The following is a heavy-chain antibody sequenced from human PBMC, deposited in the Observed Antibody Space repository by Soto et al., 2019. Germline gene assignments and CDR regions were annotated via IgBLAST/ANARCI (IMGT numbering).Heavy chain of an antibody. CDR1: GGSISSGGYS. CDR2: IYHSGST. D-gene: IGHD6-6*01. Sequence: SETLSLTCAVSGGSISSGGYSWSWIRQPPGKGLEWIGYIYHSGSTYYNPSLKSRVTISVDRSKNQFSLKLSSVTAADTAVYYCAAGIASRPLSYWGHGTLVTVS. J-gene: IGHJ4*01. CDR3: AAGIASRPLSY. V-gene: IGHV4-30-2*01.